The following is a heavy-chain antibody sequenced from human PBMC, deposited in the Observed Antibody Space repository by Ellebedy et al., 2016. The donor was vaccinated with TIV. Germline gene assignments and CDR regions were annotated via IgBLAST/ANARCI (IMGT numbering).Heavy chain of an antibody. CDR3: ARGVVRGVAAFDI. Sequence: MPSETLSLTCSLSGSSITTYYWSWIRQPPGKGLEWIGYIYNVELTNYSPSLKSRTSISIDMSKKQFSLNLTSVTVADTALYFCARGVVRGVAAFDIWGRGTMVIVSS. CDR2: IYNVELT. CDR1: GSSITTYY. D-gene: IGHD3-10*01. J-gene: IGHJ3*02. V-gene: IGHV4-59*01.